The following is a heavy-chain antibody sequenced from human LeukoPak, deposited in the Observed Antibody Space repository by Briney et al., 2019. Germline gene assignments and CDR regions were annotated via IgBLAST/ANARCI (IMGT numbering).Heavy chain of an antibody. CDR2: VSYDGSDK. V-gene: IGHV3-30*18. J-gene: IGHJ4*02. D-gene: IGHD1-26*01. Sequence: GGSLRLSCAASGFTFSVYGIHWVRQAPGRGLEWVAGVSYDGSDKYYADSVKGRFIISRDNSKNTLYLQMNSLRAEDTAVYYCAKAGPIVGATRPLDYWGQGTLVTVSS. CDR1: GFTFSVYG. CDR3: AKAGPIVGATRPLDY.